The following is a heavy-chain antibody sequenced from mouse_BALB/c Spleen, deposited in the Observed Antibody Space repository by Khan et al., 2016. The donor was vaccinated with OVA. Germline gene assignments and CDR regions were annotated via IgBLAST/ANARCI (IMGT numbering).Heavy chain of an antibody. CDR2: ISNSGST. Sequence: EVKLLESGPGLVKPSQSLSLTCTVTGYSITRDYAWNWIRQFPGNKLEWMGYISNSGSTRYNPSFKSRIPITRATSKNQFFLQLNYVTTEDAAAYYCASELGRYYAMDYWGQGTSVTVSS. CDR1: GYSITRDYA. D-gene: IGHD4-1*01. J-gene: IGHJ4*01. CDR3: ASELGRYYAMDY. V-gene: IGHV3-2*02.